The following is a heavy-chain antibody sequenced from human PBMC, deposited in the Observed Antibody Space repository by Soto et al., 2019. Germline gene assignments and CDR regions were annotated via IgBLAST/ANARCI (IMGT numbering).Heavy chain of an antibody. J-gene: IGHJ4*02. CDR1: GFSLSTRGVA. D-gene: IGHD5-12*01. V-gene: IGHV2-5*02. CDR3: AHRPRGYAYYFDY. CDR2: IYWDEDK. Sequence: QITLKESGPTLVKPTQTLTLTCTFSGFSLSTRGVAVGWSRQPPGKALEWLALIYWDEDKWYSPSLKSRLTITDDTSKNQVVLTMNNMNPVDTATYYCAHRPRGYAYYFDYWGQGTLVTVSS.